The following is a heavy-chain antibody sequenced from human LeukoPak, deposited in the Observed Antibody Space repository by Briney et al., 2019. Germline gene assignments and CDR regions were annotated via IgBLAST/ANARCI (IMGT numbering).Heavy chain of an antibody. Sequence: ASVKVSCKASGYTFTSYYMHWVRQAPGQGLEWMGIINPSGGSTSYTQKFQGRVTMTRDTSTSTVYMEMSRLRSEDPAVYYCARSMVRGVPYYFDFWGQGTLVTVSS. CDR1: GYTFTSYY. D-gene: IGHD3-10*01. CDR2: INPSGGST. J-gene: IGHJ4*02. CDR3: ARSMVRGVPYYFDF. V-gene: IGHV1-46*01.